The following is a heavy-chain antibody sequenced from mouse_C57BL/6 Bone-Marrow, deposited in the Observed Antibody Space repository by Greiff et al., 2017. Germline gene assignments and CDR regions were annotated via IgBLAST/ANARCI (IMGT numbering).Heavy chain of an antibody. CDR3: ARGGVAGY. J-gene: IGHJ2*01. V-gene: IGHV5-4*03. CDR2: ISDGGSYT. Sequence: EVKLMESGGGLVKPGGSLKLSCAASGFTFSSYAMSWVRQTPEKRLEWVATISDGGSYTYYPDNVKGRFTISRDNAKNNLYLQRSHLKSEDTAMYYCARGGVAGYWGQGTTLTVSS. CDR1: GFTFSSYA. D-gene: IGHD1-1*01.